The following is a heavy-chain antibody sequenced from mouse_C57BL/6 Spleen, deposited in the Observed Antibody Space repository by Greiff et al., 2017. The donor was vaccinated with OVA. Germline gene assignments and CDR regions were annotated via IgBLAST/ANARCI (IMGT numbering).Heavy chain of an antibody. J-gene: IGHJ4*01. CDR3: ARLDDYDFYYAMDY. V-gene: IGHV1-55*01. Sequence: QVQLKQPGAELVKPGASVKMSCKASGYTFTSYWITWVKQRPGQGLEWIGDIYPGSGSTNYNEKFKSKATLTVDTSSSTAYMQLSSLTSEDSAVYYCARLDDYDFYYAMDYWGQGTSVTVSS. CDR1: GYTFTSYW. CDR2: IYPGSGST. D-gene: IGHD2-4*01.